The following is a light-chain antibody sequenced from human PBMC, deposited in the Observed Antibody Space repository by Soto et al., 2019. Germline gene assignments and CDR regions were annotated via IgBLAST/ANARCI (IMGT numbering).Light chain of an antibody. J-gene: IGKJ1*01. CDR1: QSVSNY. CDR3: QKRSNWHRT. Sequence: EIVLTQSPATLSLSQGERPTLSCRTSQSVSNYLAWHQQKPGQAPRLLIYDASNTATGIPARFSGSGSGTDFTLTISSLEPEDFALYYCQKRSNWHRTFGQGNKVEFK. V-gene: IGKV3-11*01. CDR2: DAS.